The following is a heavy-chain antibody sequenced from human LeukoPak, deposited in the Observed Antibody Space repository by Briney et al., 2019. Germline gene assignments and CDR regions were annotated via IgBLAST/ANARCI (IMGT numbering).Heavy chain of an antibody. CDR2: ISAYNGNT. CDR3: ARDVGDIVVVPAVNWFDP. J-gene: IGHJ5*02. V-gene: IGHV1-18*01. D-gene: IGHD2-2*01. Sequence: ASVKVSCKASGYTFTSYGICWVRQAPGQGLEWMGWISAYNGNTNYAQKLQGRVTMTTDTSTSAAYMELRSLRSDDTAVYYCARDVGDIVVVPAVNWFDPWGQGTLVTVSS. CDR1: GYTFTSYG.